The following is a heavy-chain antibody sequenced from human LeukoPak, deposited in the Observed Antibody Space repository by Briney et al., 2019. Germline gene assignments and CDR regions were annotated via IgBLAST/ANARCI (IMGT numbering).Heavy chain of an antibody. CDR1: GGTFSSYA. Sequence: SVKVSCKAPGGTFSSYAISWVRQAPGQGLEWMGGIIPIFGTANYAQKFQGRVTITTDESTSTAYMELSSLRSEDTAVYYCARARYYDSSSYQMGPYYYYMDVWGKGTTVTVSS. V-gene: IGHV1-69*05. J-gene: IGHJ6*03. CDR3: ARARYYDSSSYQMGPYYYYMDV. CDR2: IIPIFGTA. D-gene: IGHD3-22*01.